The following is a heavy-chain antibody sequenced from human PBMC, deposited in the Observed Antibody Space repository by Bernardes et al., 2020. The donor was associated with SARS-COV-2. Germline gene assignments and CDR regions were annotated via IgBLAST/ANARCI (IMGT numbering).Heavy chain of an antibody. CDR3: ARGEGVFAL. V-gene: IGHV4-39*07. J-gene: IGHJ5*02. CDR2: IYNSGST. CDR1: GGSISSSSYF. D-gene: IGHD3-10*01. Sequence: SETLSLTCTVSGGSISSSSYFWGWIRQPPGKDLEWIGSIYNSGSTYSNPSLKSRVTISVDTSKNQLSLRLSSVTAADTAVYYCARGEGVFALWGQGTLVTVSS.